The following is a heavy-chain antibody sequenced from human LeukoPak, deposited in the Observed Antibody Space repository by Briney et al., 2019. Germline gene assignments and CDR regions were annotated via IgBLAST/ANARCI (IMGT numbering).Heavy chain of an antibody. CDR1: GFTISSNY. D-gene: IGHD2-8*02. Sequence: GGSLRLSCAASGFTISSNYMSWVRQAPGKGLEWVSVIQRGGSTYYTDSVKSRFTISRDNSKNTLYLQMNSLSADDTALYYCSRDATGGGDFDSWGQGTLVTVS. CDR3: SRDATGGGDFDS. CDR2: IQRGGST. V-gene: IGHV3-66*01. J-gene: IGHJ4*02.